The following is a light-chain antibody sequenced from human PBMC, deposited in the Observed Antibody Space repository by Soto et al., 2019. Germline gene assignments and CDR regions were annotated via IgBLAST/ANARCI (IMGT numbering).Light chain of an antibody. CDR2: GAS. J-gene: IGKJ1*01. V-gene: IGKV3-15*01. Sequence: EIVMTQSPATLSVSPGERATLSCRASQSVSSNLAWYQQKPGQAPRLLIYGASTRATGIPARFSGSGSGTEFTLTISSLQSEDFAVYYCQQYNNWPPWPFGQGTKLDIK. CDR1: QSVSSN. CDR3: QQYNNWPPWP.